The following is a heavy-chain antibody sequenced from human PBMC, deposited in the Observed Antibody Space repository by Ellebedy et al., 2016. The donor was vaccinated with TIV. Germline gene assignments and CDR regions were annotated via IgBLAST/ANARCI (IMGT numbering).Heavy chain of an antibody. J-gene: IGHJ4*02. CDR2: IIPIFGTA. CDR3: ARRSSGWHRFDY. V-gene: IGHV1-69*13. D-gene: IGHD6-19*01. CDR1: GGTFSSYA. Sequence: SVKVSXKASGGTFSSYAISWVRQAPGQGLVWMGGIIPIFGTANYAQKFQGRVTITADESTSTAYMELSSLRSEDTAVYYCARRSSGWHRFDYWGQGTLVTVSS.